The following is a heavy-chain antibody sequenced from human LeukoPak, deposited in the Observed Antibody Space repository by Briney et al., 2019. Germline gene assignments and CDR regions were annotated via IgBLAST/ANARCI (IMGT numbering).Heavy chain of an antibody. V-gene: IGHV3-30-3*01. Sequence: PGRSLRLSCAASGFTFSSYAMHWVRQAPGKGLEWVAVISYDGSNKYYADSVKGRFTISRDNAKNSLYLQMNSLRAEDTAVYYCAREGMATIRGFDYWGQGTLVTVSS. CDR3: AREGMATIRGFDY. J-gene: IGHJ4*02. D-gene: IGHD5-24*01. CDR2: ISYDGSNK. CDR1: GFTFSSYA.